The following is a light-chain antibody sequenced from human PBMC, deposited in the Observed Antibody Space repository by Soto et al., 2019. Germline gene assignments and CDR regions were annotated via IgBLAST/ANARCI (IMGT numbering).Light chain of an antibody. J-gene: IGLJ2*01. CDR2: ENY. CDR3: GTWDSSLSAGV. V-gene: IGLV1-51*02. Sequence: QSVLTQPTSVSAAPGQKVTISCSGSTSNIGNSYVSWYQQFPGTAPKLLIYENYKRPSGISDRFSGSKSGTSATLTITGLQTGDEADYYCGTWDSSLSAGVFGGGTKVTVL. CDR1: TSNIGNSY.